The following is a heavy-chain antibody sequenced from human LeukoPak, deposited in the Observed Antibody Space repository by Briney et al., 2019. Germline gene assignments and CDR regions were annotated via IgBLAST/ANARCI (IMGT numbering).Heavy chain of an antibody. V-gene: IGHV3-23*01. CDR1: GFTFSSYA. D-gene: IGHD3-10*01. Sequence: GGSLRLSCAASGFTFSSYAMSWVRQAPGKGLEWVSAISGSGGSTYYADSVKGRFTISRDNSKNTLYLQMNSLRAEDTAVYYCAKAGSGSYYTPYYFDYWGQGTLVTVSS. CDR3: AKAGSGSYYTPYYFDY. J-gene: IGHJ4*02. CDR2: ISGSGGST.